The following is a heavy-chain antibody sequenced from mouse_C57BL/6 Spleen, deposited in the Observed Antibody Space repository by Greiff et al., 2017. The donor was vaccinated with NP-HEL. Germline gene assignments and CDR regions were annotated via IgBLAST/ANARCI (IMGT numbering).Heavy chain of an antibody. Sequence: QVQLQQSGAELVRPGTSVKLSCKASGYTFTSYWMHWVKQRPGQGLEWIGVIDPSDSYTNYNQKFKGKATLTVDTSSSTAYMQLSSLTSEDSAVYYCARSTSELHWGQGTTLTVSS. CDR2: IDPSDSYT. D-gene: IGHD1-1*01. CDR1: GYTFTSYW. J-gene: IGHJ2*01. V-gene: IGHV1-59*01. CDR3: ARSTSELH.